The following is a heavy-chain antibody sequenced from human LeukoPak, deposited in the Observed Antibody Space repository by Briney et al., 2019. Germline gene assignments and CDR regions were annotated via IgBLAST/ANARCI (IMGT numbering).Heavy chain of an antibody. D-gene: IGHD2-2*01. CDR2: ISGSGGNT. J-gene: IGHJ3*01. CDR1: GFTFSSYD. Sequence: GGSLRLSCAASGFTFSSYDMSWVRQAPGKGLEWVSHISGSGGNTYYADSVKGRFTISRDNSKNTLYLQMNSLRAEDTAVYYCAKYERATSDAFDVWGQGTMVAISS. CDR3: AKYERATSDAFDV. V-gene: IGHV3-23*01.